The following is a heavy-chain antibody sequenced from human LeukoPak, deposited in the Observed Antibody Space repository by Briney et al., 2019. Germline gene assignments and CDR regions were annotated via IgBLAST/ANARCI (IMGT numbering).Heavy chain of an antibody. V-gene: IGHV4-59*01. CDR2: IYYSGST. D-gene: IGHD2/OR15-2a*01. J-gene: IGHJ5*02. CDR1: GGSISSYY. Sequence: SETLSLTCTVSGGSISSYYWSWIRQPPGKGLEWIGYIYYSGSTNYNPSLKSRVTISVDTSKNQFSLKLSSVTAADTAVYYCASQPREYGWFDPWGQGTLVTVSS. CDR3: ASQPREYGWFDP.